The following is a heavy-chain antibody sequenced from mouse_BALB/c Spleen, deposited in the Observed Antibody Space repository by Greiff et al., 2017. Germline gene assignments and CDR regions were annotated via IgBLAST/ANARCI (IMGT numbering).Heavy chain of an antibody. CDR2: IWGDGST. D-gene: IGHD1-1*01. CDR3: ARAENYCGSSSPFAY. CDR1: GFSLTGYG. Sequence: VQGVESGPGLVAPSQSLSITCTASGFSLTGYGVNWVRQPPGKGLEWLGMIWGDGSTDYNSALKSRLSISKDNSKSQVFLKMSSLQTDDTARYYCARAENYCGSSSPFAYWGQGTLVTVSA. J-gene: IGHJ3*01. V-gene: IGHV2-6-7*01.